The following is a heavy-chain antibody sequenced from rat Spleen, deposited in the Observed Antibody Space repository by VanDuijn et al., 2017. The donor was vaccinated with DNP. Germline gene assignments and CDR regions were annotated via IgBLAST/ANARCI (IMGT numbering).Heavy chain of an antibody. J-gene: IGHJ2*01. Sequence: EVQLVETGGGLVQPGRSLKLSCVASGFTFSTYWMYWIRQVPGKGLEWVASIISSGGSTSYPDSVKGRFTISRENAENTLYLQMNSLRSEDMATYYCVRWNSGHFDYWGQGVMVTVSS. V-gene: IGHV5-58*01. CDR2: IISSGGST. CDR3: VRWNSGHFDY. CDR1: GFTFSTYW. D-gene: IGHD4-3*01.